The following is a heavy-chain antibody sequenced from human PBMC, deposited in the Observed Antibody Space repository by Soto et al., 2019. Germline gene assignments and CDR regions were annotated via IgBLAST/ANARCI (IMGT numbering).Heavy chain of an antibody. D-gene: IGHD2-21*02. Sequence: QVQLVESGGGVVQPGRSLRLSCAASGFTFSSYAMHWVRQAPGKGLEWVAVISYDGSNKYYADSVKGRFTISRDNSKNTLYLQMNSLRAEDTAVYYCAREAVGSSVTALCDLWGRGTLVTVSS. CDR2: ISYDGSNK. V-gene: IGHV3-30-3*01. CDR3: AREAVGSSVTALCDL. J-gene: IGHJ2*01. CDR1: GFTFSSYA.